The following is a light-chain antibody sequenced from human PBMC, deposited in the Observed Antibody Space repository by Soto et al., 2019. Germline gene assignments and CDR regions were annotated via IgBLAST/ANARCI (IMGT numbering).Light chain of an antibody. CDR2: DND. J-gene: IGLJ2*01. Sequence: QSMLTQPPSVSAAPGQKVIISCSGSTSNIANNYVSWYQKLPGAAPKLLLYDNDKRPSGIPDRFSGSKSGTSAALGITGLQTGDEADYYCATWDSRLTTVLFGGGTKLTVL. CDR1: TSNIANNY. CDR3: ATWDSRLTTVL. V-gene: IGLV1-51*01.